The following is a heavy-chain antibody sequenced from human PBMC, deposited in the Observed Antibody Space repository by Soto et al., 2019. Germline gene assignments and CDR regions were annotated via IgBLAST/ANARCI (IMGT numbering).Heavy chain of an antibody. D-gene: IGHD3-3*01. CDR3: ARGSAVGLLVQFFSFDY. CDR2: INPSGGST. J-gene: IGHJ4*02. CDR1: GYTFTSYY. V-gene: IGHV1-46*01. Sequence: ASVKVSCKASGYTFTSYYMHWVRQAPGQGFEWMGIINPSGGSTSYAQKFEGRVTMTRDTSTSTVYMELSSLRSEDTAVYYCARGSAVGLLVQFFSFDYWGQGTLVTVSS.